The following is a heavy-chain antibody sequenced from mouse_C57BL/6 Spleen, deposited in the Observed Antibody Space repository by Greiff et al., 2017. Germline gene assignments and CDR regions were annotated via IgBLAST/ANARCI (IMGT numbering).Heavy chain of an antibody. D-gene: IGHD2-5*01. CDR1: GFTFSSYA. V-gene: IGHV5-4*01. J-gene: IGHJ4*01. CDR2: ISDGGSYT. Sequence: EVQVVESGGGLVKPGGSLKLSCAASGFTFSSYAMSWVRQTPEKRLEWVATISDGGSYTYYPDNVKGRFTISRDNAKNNLYLQMSHLKSEDTAMYYCARDGPGGYYSNYDAMDYWGQGTSVTVSS. CDR3: ARDGPGGYYSNYDAMDY.